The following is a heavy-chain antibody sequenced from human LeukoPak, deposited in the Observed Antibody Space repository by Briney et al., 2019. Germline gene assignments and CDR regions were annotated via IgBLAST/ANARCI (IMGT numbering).Heavy chain of an antibody. V-gene: IGHV3-23*01. CDR3: AKEEVGAVAGRFDF. J-gene: IGHJ4*02. D-gene: IGHD6-19*01. CDR1: GFIFSRYA. Sequence: GWSLRLCCAASGFIFSRYAMNWVRQAPGKGLEWVSGIGGSGATTYYADSVKGRFTISRDTSKNTLYLQMNSLSAEDTAVYYCAKEEVGAVAGRFDFWGQGTLVTVSS. CDR2: IGGSGATT.